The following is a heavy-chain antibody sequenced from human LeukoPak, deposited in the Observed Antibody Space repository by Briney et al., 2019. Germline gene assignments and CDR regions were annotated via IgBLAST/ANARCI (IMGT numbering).Heavy chain of an antibody. J-gene: IGHJ5*02. D-gene: IGHD1-26*01. Sequence: GASVKVSCKASGYTFTGYYMHWVRQAPGQGLEWMGWINPNSGGTNYAQKFQGWVTMTRDTSISTAYMELSRLRSDDTAVYYCARGWERTEGGFDPWGQGTLVTVSS. V-gene: IGHV1-2*04. CDR2: INPNSGGT. CDR3: ARGWERTEGGFDP. CDR1: GYTFTGYY.